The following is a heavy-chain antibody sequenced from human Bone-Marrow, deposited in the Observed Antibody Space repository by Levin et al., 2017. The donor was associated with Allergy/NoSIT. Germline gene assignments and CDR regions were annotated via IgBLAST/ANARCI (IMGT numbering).Heavy chain of an antibody. Sequence: SETLSLTCAVSGGSISSSSYYWGWIRQPPGKGLEWIGSIYYSGSTYYNPSLKSRVTISVDTSKNQFSLKLSSVTAADTAVYYCARLFGSGNWYFDLWGRDTLVTVSS. CDR3: ARLFGSGNWYFDL. CDR1: GGSISSSSYY. CDR2: IYYSGST. J-gene: IGHJ2*01. D-gene: IGHD3-10*01. V-gene: IGHV4-39*01.